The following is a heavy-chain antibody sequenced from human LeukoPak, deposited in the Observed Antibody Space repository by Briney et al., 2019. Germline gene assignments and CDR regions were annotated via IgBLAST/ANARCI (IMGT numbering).Heavy chain of an antibody. J-gene: IGHJ4*02. CDR2: IWHDGLNK. CDR1: GSSPNNYA. Sequence: GGSLRLSCAASGSSPNNYAMHWVRQAPGKGLEWVAVIWHDGLNKFYADFLKGRFTISRDFSKDTVYLQMSGLTVEDTAVYYCAKVGQRSYAEAFDSWGQGTLVTVSS. V-gene: IGHV3-33*06. D-gene: IGHD3-16*01. CDR3: AKVGQRSYAEAFDS.